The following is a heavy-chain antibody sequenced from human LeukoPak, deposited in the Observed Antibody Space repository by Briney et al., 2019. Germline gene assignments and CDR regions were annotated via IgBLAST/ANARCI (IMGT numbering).Heavy chain of an antibody. CDR3: AREGTTVTHFDY. Sequence: SSETLSLTCTVSGGSISSYYWSWIRQPPGKGLEWIGYIYYTGSTNYNPSHKSRVSTSVDTSKNQFSLKLSSVTAADTAVYYCAREGTTVTHFDYWGQGTLVTVSS. D-gene: IGHD4-11*01. V-gene: IGHV4-59*01. CDR2: IYYTGST. J-gene: IGHJ4*02. CDR1: GGSISSYY.